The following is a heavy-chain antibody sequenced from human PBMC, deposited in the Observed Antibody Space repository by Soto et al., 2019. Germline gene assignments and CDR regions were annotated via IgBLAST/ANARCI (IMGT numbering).Heavy chain of an antibody. D-gene: IGHD3-10*01. CDR2: IFHSGST. CDR1: GGSISGDY. V-gene: IGHV4-59*01. CDR3: ARRLMIREVITHGMDV. Sequence: SETLSLTCTVSGGSISGDYWSWIRQSPGKGLEWIGHIFHSGSTSYNSSLKSRVTISLDTSKNYFSLKLNSVTAADTAVYYCARRLMIREVITHGMDVWGQGTTVTVSS. J-gene: IGHJ6*02.